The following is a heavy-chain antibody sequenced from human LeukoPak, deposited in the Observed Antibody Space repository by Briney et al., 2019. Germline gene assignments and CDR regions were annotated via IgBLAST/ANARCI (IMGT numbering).Heavy chain of an antibody. CDR3: AKDPIFSGSYGVFDY. D-gene: IGHD1-26*01. Sequence: GGTLRLACSASGFTFKSYAMHCVRQAPGKGLEYVSSINTNGANTYYADSVKGRFTISRDNSRNTVYVQMNSLTPEDTAVYYCAKDPIFSGSYGVFDYWGLGTLVTVSS. V-gene: IGHV3-64*05. J-gene: IGHJ4*02. CDR1: GFTFKSYA. CDR2: INTNGANT.